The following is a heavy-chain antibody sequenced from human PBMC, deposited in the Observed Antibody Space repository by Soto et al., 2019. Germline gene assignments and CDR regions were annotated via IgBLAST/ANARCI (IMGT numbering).Heavy chain of an antibody. D-gene: IGHD5-12*01. CDR1: GFSLSTNEVG. V-gene: IGHV2-5*01. CDR2: IYWNDDA. CDR3: IHDGKLGYTGYDRFDY. Sequence: QITLKESGPTLMKPTQTLTLTCTFSGFSLSTNEVGVGWIRQPPGKALEWLALIYWNDDARYSPSLKNRLTITKDTYKNQVVLTMTNMDPVDTATYYCIHDGKLGYTGYDRFDYWGQGTLVTVSS. J-gene: IGHJ4*02.